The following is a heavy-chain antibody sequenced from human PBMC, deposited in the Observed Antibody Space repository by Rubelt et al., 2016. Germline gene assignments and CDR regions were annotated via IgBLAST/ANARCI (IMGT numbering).Heavy chain of an antibody. CDR1: GFTFSSYS. D-gene: IGHD2-2*01. J-gene: IGHJ4*02. V-gene: IGHV3-48*02. Sequence: EVQLVESGGGLVQPGGSLRLSCAASGFTFSSYSMNWVRQAAGKGREWGSYISSSSSTIYYADSVKGRFTISRDNDKNSLYLQMNSLRDEDTAVYYCATQGYCSSTSCYGAYWGQGTLVTVSS. CDR2: ISSSSSTI. CDR3: ATQGYCSSTSCYGAY.